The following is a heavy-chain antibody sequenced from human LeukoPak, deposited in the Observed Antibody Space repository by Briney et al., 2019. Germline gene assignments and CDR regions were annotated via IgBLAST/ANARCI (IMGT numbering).Heavy chain of an antibody. D-gene: IGHD6-13*01. V-gene: IGHV4-39*01. J-gene: IGHJ4*02. CDR2: IYYSGST. CDR3: ASPSRAAAGTFDY. CDR1: GGSISSSSYY. Sequence: PSQTLSLTCTVSGGSISSSSYYWGWIRQPPGKGLEWIGRIYYSGSTYYNPSLKSRVTISVDTSKNQFSLKLSSVTAGDTAVYYCASPSRAAAGTFDYWGQGTLVTVSS.